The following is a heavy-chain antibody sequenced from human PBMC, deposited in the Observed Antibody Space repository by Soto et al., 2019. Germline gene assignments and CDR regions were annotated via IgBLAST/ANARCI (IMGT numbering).Heavy chain of an antibody. Sequence: SETLSLTCAVYGGSFSGYYWSWIRQPPGKGLEWIGEINHSGSTNYNPSLKSRVTISVDTSKNQFSLKLSSVTAADTAVYYCARRGWPSYFDYWGQGTLVTVSS. J-gene: IGHJ4*02. CDR2: INHSGST. D-gene: IGHD2-15*01. CDR1: GGSFSGYY. CDR3: ARRGWPSYFDY. V-gene: IGHV4-34*01.